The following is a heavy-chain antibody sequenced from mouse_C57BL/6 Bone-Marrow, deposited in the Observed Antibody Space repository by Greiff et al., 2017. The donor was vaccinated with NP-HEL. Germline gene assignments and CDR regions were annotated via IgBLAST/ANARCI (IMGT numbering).Heavy chain of an antibody. V-gene: IGHV1-80*01. J-gene: IGHJ3*01. CDR2: IYPGDGDT. CDR1: GYAFSSYW. D-gene: IGHD2-5*01. CDR3: ARSDYSNFSY. Sequence: VQRVESGAELVKPGASVKISCKASGYAFSSYWMNWVKQRPGKGLEWIGQIYPGDGDTNYNGKFKGKATLTADKSSSTAYMQLSSLTSEDSAVYFCARSDYSNFSYWGQGTLVTVSA.